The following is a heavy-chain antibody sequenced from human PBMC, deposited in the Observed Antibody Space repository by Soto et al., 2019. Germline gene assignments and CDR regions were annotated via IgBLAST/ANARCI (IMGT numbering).Heavy chain of an antibody. V-gene: IGHV3-43*01. CDR1: GFTFDDYT. J-gene: IGHJ6*02. CDR2: ISWDGGST. D-gene: IGHD4-17*01. CDR3: AKDLISTVTRYGMDV. Sequence: PGGSLRLSCAASGFTFDDYTMHWVRQAPGKGLEWVSLISWDGGSTYYADSVKGRFTISRDNSKNSLYLQMNSLRTEDTALYYCAKDLISTVTRYGMDVWGQGTTVTVSS.